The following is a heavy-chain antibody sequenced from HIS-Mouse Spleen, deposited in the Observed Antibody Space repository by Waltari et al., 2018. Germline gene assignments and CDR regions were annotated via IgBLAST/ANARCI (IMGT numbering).Heavy chain of an antibody. J-gene: IGHJ2*01. D-gene: IGHD6-13*01. CDR3: AREIPYSSSWYDWYFEL. CDR1: GSSIISSSYY. V-gene: IGHV4-39*07. Sequence: QLQLQESGPGLVKPSETLSLTCTVSGSSIISSSYYWGWIRQPPGKGLGWIGCIYYSGSTTSNPSLKSRVTISVDTSKNQFSPKLSSVTDADTAVYYCAREIPYSSSWYDWYFELWGRGTLVTVSS. CDR2: IYYSGST.